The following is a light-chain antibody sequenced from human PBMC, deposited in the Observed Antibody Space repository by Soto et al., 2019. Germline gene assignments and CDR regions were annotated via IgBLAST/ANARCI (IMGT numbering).Light chain of an antibody. CDR3: QRYRV. CDR2: CAA. CDR1: QSVSSSY. V-gene: IGKV3-20*01. Sequence: EIVFTESPGSLALSPGERDTLACRASQSVSSSYLAWCQEKRGQAPRLLIYCAASSGTGIPDRCSGSGSGTDCNLIIRSLEPAGYAVYYCQRYRVFWPGTKVDIE. J-gene: IGKJ3*01.